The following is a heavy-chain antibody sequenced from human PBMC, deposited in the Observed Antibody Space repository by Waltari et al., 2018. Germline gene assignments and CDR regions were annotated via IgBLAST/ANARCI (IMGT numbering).Heavy chain of an antibody. CDR3: ARSGEMKGTVDY. CDR2: ISPFVGIS. CDR1: GGTFSTYT. J-gene: IGHJ4*02. Sequence: HVQLEQSGAEVKKPGSSVKVSCKASGGTFSTYTVTWVRQAPGQGLEWMGSISPFVGISKYAQSLQARLTITVDQSTNTGYMELNNLRPEDTGVYYCARSGEMKGTVDYWGQGTLVTVSS. D-gene: IGHD1-1*01. V-gene: IGHV1-69*02.